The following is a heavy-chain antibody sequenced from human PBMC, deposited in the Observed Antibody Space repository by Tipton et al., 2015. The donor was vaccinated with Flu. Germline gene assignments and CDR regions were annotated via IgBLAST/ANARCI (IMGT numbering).Heavy chain of an antibody. Sequence: TLSLTCSVSGESMGINYYWGWIRQPPGEGLEWIGNIHRSGNTYHNPSLRSRVTIAVDRPKNQFSLRRTAVTAADTAGYYCARRDYSNYVSEPKNWFDPWGQGTLVTVSS. D-gene: IGHD6-13*01. V-gene: IGHV4-38-2*01. CDR3: ARRDYSNYVSEPKNWFDP. CDR2: IHRSGNT. CDR1: GESMGINYY. J-gene: IGHJ5*02.